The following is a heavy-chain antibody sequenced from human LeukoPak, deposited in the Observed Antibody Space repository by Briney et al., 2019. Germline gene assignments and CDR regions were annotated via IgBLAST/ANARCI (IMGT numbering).Heavy chain of an antibody. V-gene: IGHV3-48*03. CDR1: GFTFSSYE. D-gene: IGHD3-22*01. CDR3: ARVSSNYYDSSGYYYGGLDY. J-gene: IGHJ4*02. Sequence: GGSLRLSCAASGFTFSSYEMNWVRQAPGKGLEWVSYISSSGSTIYYADSVKGRFTISGDNAKNSLYLQMNSLRAEDTAVYYCARVSSNYYDSSGYYYGGLDYWGQGTLVTVSS. CDR2: ISSSGSTI.